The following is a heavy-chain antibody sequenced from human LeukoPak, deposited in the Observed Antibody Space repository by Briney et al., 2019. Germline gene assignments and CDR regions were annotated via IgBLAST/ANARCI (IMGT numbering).Heavy chain of an antibody. Sequence: PSETLSLTCTVSGYSISSNYYWGWIRQPPGKRLEWIGNIYHSGSTYYNPSLKSRVTISVDTSKNQFSLRLSSVTAADTAVYYCASPRVATTYWGQGTLVTVSS. D-gene: IGHD5-12*01. J-gene: IGHJ4*02. V-gene: IGHV4-38-2*02. CDR3: ASPRVATTY. CDR2: IYHSGST. CDR1: GYSISSNYY.